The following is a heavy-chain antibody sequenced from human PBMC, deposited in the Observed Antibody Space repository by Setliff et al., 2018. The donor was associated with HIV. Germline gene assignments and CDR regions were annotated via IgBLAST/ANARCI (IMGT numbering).Heavy chain of an antibody. D-gene: IGHD3-22*01. J-gene: IGHJ4*02. V-gene: IGHV4-34*01. Sequence: SETLSLTCAVYGGSFSGYYWSWIRQPPGKGLKWIGEINHSGSTKYNPSLKSRVTISVDTSTNQFSLKLSSVTAADTAVYYCARVGYYDSSFDYWGQGTLVTVSS. CDR1: GGSFSGYY. CDR2: INHSGST. CDR3: ARVGYYDSSFDY.